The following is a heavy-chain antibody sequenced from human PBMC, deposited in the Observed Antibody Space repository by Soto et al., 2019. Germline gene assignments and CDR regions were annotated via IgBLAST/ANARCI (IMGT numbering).Heavy chain of an antibody. V-gene: IGHV1-24*01. Sequence: QVQMVQSGAEVKKPGASVKVSCKVSGYTLTELSMHWVRQAPGKELEWMGGFDPEDGETIYAQKFQGRVTLTEDTSTDTAYMELSSLRSEDTGVYYCGTDKTPYYDGSGSSVMDVWGQGPTVTVSS. D-gene: IGHD3-10*01. CDR3: GTDKTPYYDGSGSSVMDV. J-gene: IGHJ6*02. CDR1: GYTLTELS. CDR2: FDPEDGET.